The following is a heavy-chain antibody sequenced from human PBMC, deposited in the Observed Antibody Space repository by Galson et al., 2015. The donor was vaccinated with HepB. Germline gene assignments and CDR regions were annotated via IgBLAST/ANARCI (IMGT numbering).Heavy chain of an antibody. Sequence: SVKVSCKASGYTFTSYTMHWVRRAPGQRLEWMGWINAGNGNTKYSQKFQGRVTITRDTSKNQFSLKLSSVTAADTAVYYCARGSGVVWGQGTLVTVSS. D-gene: IGHD2-15*01. V-gene: IGHV1-3*01. CDR1: GYTFTSYT. J-gene: IGHJ4*02. CDR3: ARGSGVV. CDR2: INAGNGNT.